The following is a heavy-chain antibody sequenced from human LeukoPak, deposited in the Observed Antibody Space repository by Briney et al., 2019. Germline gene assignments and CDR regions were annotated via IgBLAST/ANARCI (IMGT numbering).Heavy chain of an antibody. J-gene: IGHJ6*03. Sequence: GGSLRLSCAASGFTVSSNYMSWVRQAPGKGLEWVSVIYSGGSTYYADSVKGRFTISRDNSKNTLYLQMNSLRAEDTAVYYCAKDAQFRAAAGSYYYYYYMDVWGKGTTVTVSS. CDR1: GFTVSSNY. D-gene: IGHD6-13*01. V-gene: IGHV3-66*01. CDR3: AKDAQFRAAAGSYYYYYYMDV. CDR2: IYSGGST.